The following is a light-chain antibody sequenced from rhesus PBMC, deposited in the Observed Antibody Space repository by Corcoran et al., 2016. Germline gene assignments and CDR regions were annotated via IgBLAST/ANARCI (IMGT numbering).Light chain of an antibody. Sequence: IQMTQSPSSPSASVGDTVTITCQARQDISKDLAWYQQKPGKDPKLLTYDASTLQSGVPSRFSGSGSGTGFALTISDLQAQDLTTISCQDPKTCPFTFGGGAKV. J-gene: IGKJ4*01. CDR2: DAS. V-gene: IGKV1-33*02. CDR3: QDPKTCPFT. CDR1: QDISKD.